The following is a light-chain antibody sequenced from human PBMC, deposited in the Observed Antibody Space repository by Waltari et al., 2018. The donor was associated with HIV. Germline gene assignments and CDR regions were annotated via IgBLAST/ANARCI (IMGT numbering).Light chain of an antibody. CDR1: QSVNINH. J-gene: IGKJ1*01. CDR2: CTS. CDR3: QQYTSSPT. V-gene: IGKV3-20*01. Sequence: EIVLTQSPGTLSLSPGESVTLSCRASQSVNINHLAWYQHKPGQSPRLLIYCTSDRATVIPDRFSGSWSETDFSLTINRLEPEDFAIYYCQQYTSSPTFGQGTKVDMK.